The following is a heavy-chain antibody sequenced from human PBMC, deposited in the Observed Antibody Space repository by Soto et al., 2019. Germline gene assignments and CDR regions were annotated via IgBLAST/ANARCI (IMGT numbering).Heavy chain of an antibody. CDR2: ISAYNGNT. CDR3: AREGAYCGGDCYPLTFDY. CDR1: GYTFTSYG. V-gene: IGHV1-18*01. J-gene: IGHJ4*02. Sequence: ASVKVSCKASGYTFTSYGISWVRQAPGQGLEWMGWISAYNGNTNYAQKLQGRVTMTTDTSTSTAYMELRSLRSDDTAVYYCAREGAYCGGDCYPLTFDYWGQGTLVTVSS. D-gene: IGHD2-21*02.